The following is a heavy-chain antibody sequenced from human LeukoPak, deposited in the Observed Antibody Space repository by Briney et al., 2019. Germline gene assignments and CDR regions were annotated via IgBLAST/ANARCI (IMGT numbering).Heavy chain of an antibody. V-gene: IGHV4-30-4*01. CDR2: IYYSGST. CDR1: GGSIINSNW. Sequence: SETLSLTCAVSGGSIINSNWWSWIRQPPGKGLEWIGYIYYSGSTYYNPSLKSRVTISVDTSKNQFSLKLSSVTAADTAVYYCARDSSGNGGSGYWGQGTLVTVSS. CDR3: ARDSSGNGGSGY. J-gene: IGHJ4*02. D-gene: IGHD3-22*01.